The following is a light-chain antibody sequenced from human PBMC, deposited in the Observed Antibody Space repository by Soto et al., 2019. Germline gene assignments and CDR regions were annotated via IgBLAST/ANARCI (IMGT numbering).Light chain of an antibody. V-gene: IGKV3-11*01. J-gene: IGKJ4*01. CDR1: QSVISY. CDR2: DAS. Sequence: EIGLTQSQATLSLSPGERATRAYRASQSVISYLAWYQQKPGQAPRLLIYDASNRATGIPASFSGSRSGTDFTLTISSLEPEDFAVYYCQQRSNWPPVTFGGGTKVEIK. CDR3: QQRSNWPPVT.